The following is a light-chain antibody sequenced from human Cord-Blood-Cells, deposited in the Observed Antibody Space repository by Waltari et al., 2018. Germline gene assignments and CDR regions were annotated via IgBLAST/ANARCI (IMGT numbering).Light chain of an antibody. CDR1: SSDVGGYNY. V-gene: IGLV2-11*01. CDR2: DVS. J-gene: IGLJ2*01. Sequence: QSALTQPRSVSGSPGQSVTISCTGTSSDVGGYNYVSWYQQHPGKAPKLIIYDVSKRPPEVPPRFFCCKSGNTAASIIAWRQDEDEADYYCCSYAGSYSYGVFGGGTKLTVL. CDR3: CSYAGSYSYGV.